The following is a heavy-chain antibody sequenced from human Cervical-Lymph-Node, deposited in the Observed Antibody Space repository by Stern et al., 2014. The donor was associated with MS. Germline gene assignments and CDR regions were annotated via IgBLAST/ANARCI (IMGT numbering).Heavy chain of an antibody. CDR2: IIPILGIE. CDR1: GGIFSSYT. CDR3: ARRDGHSPFDY. V-gene: IGHV1-69*09. J-gene: IGHJ4*02. D-gene: IGHD5-24*01. Sequence: VQLLESGAEVKKPGSSVKVSCKASGGIFSSYTISWVRQAPGQGLEWMGRIIPILGIEKYAQKFQGRVTITADKSTTTVYMELSSLRSEDTAVYYCARRDGHSPFDYWGQGTLVTVSS.